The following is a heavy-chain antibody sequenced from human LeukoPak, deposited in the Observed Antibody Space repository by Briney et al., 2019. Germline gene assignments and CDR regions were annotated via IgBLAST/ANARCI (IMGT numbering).Heavy chain of an antibody. CDR1: GGSFSGYY. CDR3: ARHGTEYYYDSSGYYGAGPFDP. Sequence: PSETLSLTCAVYGGSFSGYYWSWIRQPAGKRLEWIGHIYRSGSTNYNPSLKSRVTISVDTSKNQFSLKLSSVTAADTAVYYCARHGTEYYYDSSGYYGAGPFDPWGQGTLVTVSS. J-gene: IGHJ5*02. D-gene: IGHD3-22*01. V-gene: IGHV4-4*08. CDR2: IYRSGST.